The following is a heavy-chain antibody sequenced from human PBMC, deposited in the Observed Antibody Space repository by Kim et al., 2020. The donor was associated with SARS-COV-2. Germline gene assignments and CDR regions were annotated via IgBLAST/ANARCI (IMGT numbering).Heavy chain of an antibody. Sequence: SETLSLTCTVSGGSISSYYWSWIRQPPGKGLEWIGYIYYSGSTNYNPSLKSRVTISVDTSKNQFSLKLSSVTAADTAVYYCARHEAPGDSGSYSDDYWFDPWGQGTPVTVSS. J-gene: IGHJ5*02. CDR1: GGSISSYY. V-gene: IGHV4-59*08. D-gene: IGHD1-26*01. CDR2: IYYSGST. CDR3: ARHEAPGDSGSYSDDYWFDP.